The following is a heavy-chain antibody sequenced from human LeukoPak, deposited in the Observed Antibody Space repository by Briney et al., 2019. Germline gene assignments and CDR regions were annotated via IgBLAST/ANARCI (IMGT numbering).Heavy chain of an antibody. J-gene: IGHJ6*02. V-gene: IGHV4-34*01. D-gene: IGHD3-10*01. CDR3: PFGNYYYYYGMDV. CDR2: INHSGST. Sequence: SETLSLTCAVYGGFFSGYYWSWIRQPPGKGLEWIGEINHSGSTNYNPSLKSRVTISVDTSKNQFSLKLSSVTAAHTAVYYCPFGNYYYYYGMDVWGQGTTVTVSS. CDR1: GGFFSGYY.